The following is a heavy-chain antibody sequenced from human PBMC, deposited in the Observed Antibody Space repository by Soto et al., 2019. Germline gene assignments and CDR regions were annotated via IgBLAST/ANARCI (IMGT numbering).Heavy chain of an antibody. CDR3: TKDIEWGGRHFPHAFDV. D-gene: IGHD1-26*01. Sequence: EMQLVESGGGLVQPGRSLRLSCAASGFTFDDYAMHWVRQPPGKGLEWVAGISWNSGIIQYADSVKGRFTISRDSANNSLFLQMNSLKPEDTALSYCTKDIEWGGRHFPHAFDVWGQGTMVSVSS. CDR1: GFTFDDYA. V-gene: IGHV3-9*01. CDR2: ISWNSGII. J-gene: IGHJ3*01.